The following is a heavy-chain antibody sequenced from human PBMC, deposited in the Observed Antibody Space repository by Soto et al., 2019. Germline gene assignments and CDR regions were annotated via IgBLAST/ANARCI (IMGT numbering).Heavy chain of an antibody. D-gene: IGHD2-15*01. CDR3: ARDGSSWVLGYYYYGMAV. CDR2: IYYSGST. J-gene: IGHJ6*02. CDR1: GGSVSSGSYY. V-gene: IGHV4-61*01. Sequence: QVQLQESGPGLVKPSETLSLTCTVSGGSVSSGSYYWSWIRQPPGKGLEWIGYIYYSGSTNYTPSLKSRVTISVDTAKNPSSLKLSSVTAADTAVYYCARDGSSWVLGYYYYGMAVWGQGTTVTVSS.